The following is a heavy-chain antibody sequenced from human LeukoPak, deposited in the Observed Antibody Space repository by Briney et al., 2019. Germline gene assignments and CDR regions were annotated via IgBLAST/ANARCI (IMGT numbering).Heavy chain of an antibody. J-gene: IGHJ5*02. Sequence: PSETLSLTCTVSGGSISSYYWSWIRQPAGKGLEWIGRIYTSGSTNYNPSLKSRATILLDTSKNQFSLKLSSVTAADTAVYYCATQPAGPASWFDPWGQGTLVTVSP. CDR2: IYTSGST. V-gene: IGHV4-4*07. D-gene: IGHD6-13*01. CDR3: ATQPAGPASWFDP. CDR1: GGSISSYY.